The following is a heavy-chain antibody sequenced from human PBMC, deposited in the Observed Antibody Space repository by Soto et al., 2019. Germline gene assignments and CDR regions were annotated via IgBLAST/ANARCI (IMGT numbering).Heavy chain of an antibody. CDR3: AIDDAEPALFDP. Sequence: GGSLRLSCAASGFTFSSYAMSWVRQAPGKGLEWVSAISGSGGSTYYADSVKGRFTISRDNSKNTLYLQMNSLRAEDTAVYYYAIDDAEPALFDPWGQGTLVTVSS. CDR2: ISGSGGST. CDR1: GFTFSSYA. D-gene: IGHD2-2*01. V-gene: IGHV3-23*01. J-gene: IGHJ5*02.